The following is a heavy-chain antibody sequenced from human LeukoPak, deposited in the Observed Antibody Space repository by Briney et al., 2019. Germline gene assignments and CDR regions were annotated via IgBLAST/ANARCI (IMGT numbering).Heavy chain of an antibody. Sequence: PSETLSLTCTVSGGSISSYYWSWIRQPPGKGLEWIGYIYYSGSTNYNPSLKSRVTISVDTSMNQFSLKLSSVTAADTAVYYCVRSPPLYYFDYWGQGTLVTVSS. CDR3: VRSPPLYYFDY. V-gene: IGHV4-59*01. CDR2: IYYSGST. J-gene: IGHJ4*02. CDR1: GGSISSYY.